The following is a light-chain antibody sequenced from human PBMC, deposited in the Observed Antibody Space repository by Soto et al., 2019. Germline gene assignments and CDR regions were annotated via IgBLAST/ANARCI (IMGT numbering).Light chain of an antibody. CDR3: RSSTIGSTLYV. CDR1: SSDVGDNNY. V-gene: IGLV2-14*01. J-gene: IGLJ1*01. Sequence: QSALTQPASVSGSPGQSITISCTGTSSDVGDNNYVSWYQQHPGKAPKLMIYDVTHRPAGFSDRFSGSKSSNTASLTISGLHAEDESDYYIRSSTIGSTLYVFRTGTMLTVL. CDR2: DVT.